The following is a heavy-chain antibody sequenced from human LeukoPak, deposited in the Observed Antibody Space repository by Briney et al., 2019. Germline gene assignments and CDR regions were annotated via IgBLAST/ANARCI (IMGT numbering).Heavy chain of an antibody. CDR3: ARQSCLYSSGCFLDD. J-gene: IGHJ4*02. D-gene: IGHD3-22*01. Sequence: GGYVRLSCAASGFTFSNYAMHWVRQAPGKGLEWVAVISYHGKDKYYAGSVKGQFALSRDTSKNTLYLEMNSLRAEDTAVYYCARQSCLYSSGCFLDDWGQATLVTVCS. CDR2: ISYHGKDK. V-gene: IGHV3-30*09. CDR1: GFTFSNYA.